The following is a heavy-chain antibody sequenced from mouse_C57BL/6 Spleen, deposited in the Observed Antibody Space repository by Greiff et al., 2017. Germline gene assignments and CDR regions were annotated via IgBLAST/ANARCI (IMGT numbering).Heavy chain of an antibody. D-gene: IGHD1-1*02. CDR1: GYTFTDYY. V-gene: IGHV1-75*01. CDR3: ARRGGYWYFDV. Sequence: QVQLKESGPELVKPGASVKISCKASGYTFTDYYINWVKQRPGQGLEWIGWIFPGSGSTYYNEKFKGKATLTVDKYSSTAYMWLSSLTSEDSAVYFCARRGGYWYFDVWGKGTTVTVSS. J-gene: IGHJ1*03. CDR2: IFPGSGST.